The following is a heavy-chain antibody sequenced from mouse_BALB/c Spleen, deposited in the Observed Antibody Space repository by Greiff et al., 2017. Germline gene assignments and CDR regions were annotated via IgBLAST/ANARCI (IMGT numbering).Heavy chain of an antibody. J-gene: IGHJ2*01. CDR2: ISSGGGST. D-gene: IGHD2-2*01. Sequence: EVMLVESGGGLVKPGGSLKLSCAASGFAFSSYDMSWVRQTPEKRLEWVAYISSGGGSTYYPDTVKGRFTISRDNAKNTLYLQMSSLKSEDTAMYYCARQGGYADFDYWGQGTTLTVAS. CDR3: ARQGGYADFDY. V-gene: IGHV5-12-1*01. CDR1: GFAFSSYD.